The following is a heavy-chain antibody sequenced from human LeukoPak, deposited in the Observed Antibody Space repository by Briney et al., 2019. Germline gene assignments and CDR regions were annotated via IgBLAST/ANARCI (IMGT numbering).Heavy chain of an antibody. CDR3: AREGQQLKHFDY. CDR1: GNTFIGYW. D-gene: IGHD1-1*01. CDR2: INPRGDAT. V-gene: IGHV1-46*01. Sequence: GASVKVSCKASGNTFIGYWIHWVRQAPGQGLEWMGAINPRGDATIGAPKFQGRVTTTRDTSTSTVYIELSSLRSEDTAVYYCAREGQQLKHFDYWGQGTLVTVSS. J-gene: IGHJ4*02.